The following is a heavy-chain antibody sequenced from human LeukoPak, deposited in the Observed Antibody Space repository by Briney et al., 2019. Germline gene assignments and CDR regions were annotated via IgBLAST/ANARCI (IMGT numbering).Heavy chain of an antibody. CDR2: ISYSGNT. Sequence: PSQTLSLTCTVSGGSISSGGYYWSWIRQHPGKGLEWMGYISYSGNTYYNPSLQSRITISVDTSKNQSSLKLNSLTAADTAVYYCVSGDYTWVDYWGQGTLVTVSS. CDR3: VSGDYTWVDY. V-gene: IGHV4-31*03. D-gene: IGHD4-17*01. CDR1: GGSISSGGYY. J-gene: IGHJ4*02.